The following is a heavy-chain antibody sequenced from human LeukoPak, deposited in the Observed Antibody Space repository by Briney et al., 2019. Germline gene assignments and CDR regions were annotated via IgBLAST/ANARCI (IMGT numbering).Heavy chain of an antibody. D-gene: IGHD3-22*01. CDR3: AKGSSGYFADL. CDR1: GFIFNNFG. J-gene: IGHJ5*02. Sequence: GGSLRLSCAASGFIFNNFGLIWVRQAPGKGLEWVSAISNDGGGTMYADFVKGRFTISRDNSKNTLFLQMNSLRAEDTALYYCAKGSSGYFADLWGQGTRVTVSS. V-gene: IGHV3-23*01. CDR2: ISNDGGGT.